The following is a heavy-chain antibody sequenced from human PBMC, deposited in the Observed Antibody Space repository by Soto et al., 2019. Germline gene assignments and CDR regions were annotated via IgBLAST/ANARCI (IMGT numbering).Heavy chain of an antibody. CDR2: IKSKTDGGTT. Sequence: EVQLVESGGGLVKPGGSLRLSCAASGFTFSNAWMSWVRQAPGKGLEWVGRIKSKTDGGTTDYAAPVKGRFTISRDDSKNTLYLQMNSLKTEDTAVYYCTTQLERPHSYYYYGMDVWGQGTTVTVSS. D-gene: IGHD1-1*01. V-gene: IGHV3-15*01. CDR3: TTQLERPHSYYYYGMDV. CDR1: GFTFSNAW. J-gene: IGHJ6*02.